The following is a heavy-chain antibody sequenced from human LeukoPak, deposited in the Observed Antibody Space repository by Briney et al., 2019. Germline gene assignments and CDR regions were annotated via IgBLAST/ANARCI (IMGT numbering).Heavy chain of an antibody. J-gene: IGHJ4*02. V-gene: IGHV4-59*08. CDR1: GGSFSGYY. CDR2: IYYSGST. Sequence: PSETLSLTCAVYGGSFSGYYWSWIRQPPGKGLEWIGYIYYSGSTNYNPSLKSRVTISVDTSKNQFSLKLSSVTAADTAVYYCARRRYGDYDYWGQGTLVTVSS. CDR3: ARRRYGDYDY. D-gene: IGHD4-17*01.